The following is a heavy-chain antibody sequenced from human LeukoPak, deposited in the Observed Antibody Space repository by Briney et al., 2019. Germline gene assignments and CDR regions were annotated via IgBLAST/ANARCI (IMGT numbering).Heavy chain of an antibody. J-gene: IGHJ4*02. CDR1: GFTFSSYG. Sequence: PGGSLRLSCAASGFTFSSYGMHWVRQAPGKGLEWVAFIRYDGSNKYYADSVKGRFTISRDNSKNTLYLQMNSLRAEDTAVYYCAKDSCSSTSCYPDYWGQGTLVTVSS. D-gene: IGHD2-2*01. CDR3: AKDSCSSTSCYPDY. CDR2: IRYDGSNK. V-gene: IGHV3-30*02.